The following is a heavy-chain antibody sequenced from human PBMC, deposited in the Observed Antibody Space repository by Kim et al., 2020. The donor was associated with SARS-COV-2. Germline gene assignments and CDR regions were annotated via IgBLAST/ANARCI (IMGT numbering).Heavy chain of an antibody. Sequence: SETLSLTCAVYGGSFSGYYWSWIRQPPGKGLEWIGEINHSGSTNYNPSLKSRVTISVDTSKNQFSLKLSSVTAADTAVYYCARLVTEKYYFDYWGQGTLV. CDR1: GGSFSGYY. CDR2: INHSGST. CDR3: ARLVTEKYYFDY. D-gene: IGHD2-15*01. J-gene: IGHJ4*02. V-gene: IGHV4-34*01.